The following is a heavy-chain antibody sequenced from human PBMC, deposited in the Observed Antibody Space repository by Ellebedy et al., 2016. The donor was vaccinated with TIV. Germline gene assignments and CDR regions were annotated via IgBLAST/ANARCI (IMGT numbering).Heavy chain of an antibody. Sequence: ASVKVSCXVSGYTLTEFSMHWLRQAPGKGLAWMGGFDPEDGETIYVQKLQGRVTMTEDTPTHTAYMELSSLRSEDTAVYYYATVMAASNYYYYYGMDDWGQGTTVTVSS. D-gene: IGHD2-15*01. CDR1: GYTLTEFS. CDR3: ATVMAASNYYYYYGMDD. J-gene: IGHJ6*02. V-gene: IGHV1-24*01. CDR2: FDPEDGET.